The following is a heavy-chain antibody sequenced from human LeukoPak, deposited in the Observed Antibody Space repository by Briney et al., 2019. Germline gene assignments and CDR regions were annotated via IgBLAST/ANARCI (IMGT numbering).Heavy chain of an antibody. J-gene: IGHJ4*02. CDR3: AREYCTTNNCYNWGLGY. V-gene: IGHV3-48*03. CDR2: ISGSGSSI. D-gene: IGHD2-2*02. CDR1: GFTFSSYE. Sequence: GGPLRLSCAAFGFTFSSYEMSWVRQAPGKGLEWLSYISGSGSSIYYADSVKGRFTISRDNAKNPLYLQMNSLRTEDMAVYYCAREYCTTNNCYNWGLGYWGQGTLVTVSS.